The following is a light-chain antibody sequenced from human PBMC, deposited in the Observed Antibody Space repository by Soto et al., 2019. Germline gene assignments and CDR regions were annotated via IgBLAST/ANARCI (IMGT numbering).Light chain of an antibody. J-gene: IGKJ1*01. CDR3: QQYGSSGT. CDR2: GAS. CDR1: QSVRSIY. Sequence: ESGLSKSPCTVSLSPGKRATLSCRASQSVRSIYLAWYQQKPGQAPRLLIYGASNRATGIPDRFSGSGSGTDFTLTISRLEPEDFAVYYCQQYGSSGTFGQGTKVDIK. V-gene: IGKV3-20*01.